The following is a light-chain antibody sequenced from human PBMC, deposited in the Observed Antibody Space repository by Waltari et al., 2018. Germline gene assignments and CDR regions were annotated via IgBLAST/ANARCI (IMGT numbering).Light chain of an antibody. CDR3: QTGGHGAWV. J-gene: IGLJ3*02. CDR2: VNSDGSH. CDR1: SGHSSNV. V-gene: IGLV4-69*01. Sequence: QLVLTQSPSASASLGASVKLTCTLSSGHSSNVIAWLQQRSETGPRYLMKVNSDGSHTKGDEIPDRFSGSSSGAERYLTISNLQSEDEADYFCQTGGHGAWVFGGGTTLTVL.